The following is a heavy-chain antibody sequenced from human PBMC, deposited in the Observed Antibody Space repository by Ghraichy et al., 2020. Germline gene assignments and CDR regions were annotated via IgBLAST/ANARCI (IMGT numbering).Heavy chain of an antibody. CDR3: AKSPLLLRYVDWLYRELDY. D-gene: IGHD3-9*01. V-gene: IGHV3-23*01. Sequence: LSLTCAASGFTFSSYAMSWVRQAPGKGLEGVSAISGSGGITYYADSVKGRFTISRENSKNTLYLQMNSLRAEDTAVYYCAKSPLLLRYVDWLYRELDYWGQGTLVTVSS. J-gene: IGHJ4*02. CDR2: ISGSGGIT. CDR1: GFTFSSYA.